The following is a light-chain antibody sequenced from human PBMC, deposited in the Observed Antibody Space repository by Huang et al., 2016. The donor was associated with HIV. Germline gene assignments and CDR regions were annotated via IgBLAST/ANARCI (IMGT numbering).Light chain of an antibody. CDR2: WAS. V-gene: IGKV4-1*01. CDR3: QHYYSTPPT. CDR1: QSVLFSSNNKNY. Sequence: DIVMTQSPDSLAVSLGERATINCKSSQSVLFSSNNKNYLSWYQQKPGQPPKRLIYWASTRESGVPDRFSGSGSGTYFTLTISSLQAEDVAVYYCQHYYSTPPTFGGGTKVEIK. J-gene: IGKJ4*01.